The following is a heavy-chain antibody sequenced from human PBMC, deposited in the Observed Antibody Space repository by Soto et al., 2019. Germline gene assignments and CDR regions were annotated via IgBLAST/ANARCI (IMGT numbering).Heavy chain of an antibody. J-gene: IGHJ5*01. CDR3: AKDRDPDGIWTFDS. Sequence: GGSLRLSCAASCFTFRTFTMNWVRQAPGKGLEWVSGIIGGDGDKFYSDSVKGRFTISRDNSKDMLFLQMSSLRVDDTAVYYCAKDRDPDGIWTFDSWGQGTLVTVSS. V-gene: IGHV3-23*01. CDR1: CFTFRTFT. CDR2: IIGGDGDK. D-gene: IGHD3-9*01.